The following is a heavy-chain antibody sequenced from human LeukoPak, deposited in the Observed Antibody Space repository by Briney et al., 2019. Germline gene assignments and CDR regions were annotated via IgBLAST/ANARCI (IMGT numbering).Heavy chain of an antibody. CDR1: GFTFSSYS. V-gene: IGHV3-21*01. Sequence: GGSLRLSCAASGFTFSSYSMNWVRQAPGKGLEWVSSISSSSSYIYYADSVKGRFAISRDNAKNSLYLQMNSLRAEDTAVYYCARAGRTMIAVVSSAFDSWGQGTMVTVSS. J-gene: IGHJ3*02. CDR3: ARAGRTMIAVVSSAFDS. CDR2: ISSSSSYI. D-gene: IGHD3-22*01.